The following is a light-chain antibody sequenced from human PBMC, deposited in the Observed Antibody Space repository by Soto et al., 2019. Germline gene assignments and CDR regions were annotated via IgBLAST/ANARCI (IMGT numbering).Light chain of an antibody. CDR1: QSVARA. V-gene: IGKV3-15*01. CDR3: QQYRNWPPLT. Sequence: EIVMTQSPATLSVSPGETATLSCRSSQSVARAVAWYQHKPGQPPRHLIVAASIRATGVPGRFSGGGSGTEFTLTISSLQSEDFAVYYCQQYRNWPPLTFGGGTTVEIK. CDR2: AAS. J-gene: IGKJ4*01.